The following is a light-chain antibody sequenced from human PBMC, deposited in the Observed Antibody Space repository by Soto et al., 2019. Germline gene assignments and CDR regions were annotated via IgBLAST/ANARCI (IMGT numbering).Light chain of an antibody. CDR3: QQYGSSPFT. V-gene: IGKV3-20*01. Sequence: EIVLTQSPGTLSLSPGERATLSGRASKSFGSSYLAWYQQKPGQAPRLLIYGASSRATGIPDRFSGSGSGTDFTLTISRLEPEDFAVYYCQQYGSSPFTFGPGTKVDIK. CDR1: KSFGSSY. J-gene: IGKJ3*01. CDR2: GAS.